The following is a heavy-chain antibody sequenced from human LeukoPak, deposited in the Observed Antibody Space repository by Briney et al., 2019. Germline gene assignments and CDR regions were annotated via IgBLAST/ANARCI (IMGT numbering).Heavy chain of an antibody. Sequence: GESLKISCKGFGYTFTSYWIGWVRQMPGKGLEWMGIIYPGDSDTRYSPSFQGQVTISADKSISTAYLQWSSLKASDTAMYYCARSLLKGGGYFDYWGQGTLVTVSS. V-gene: IGHV5-51*01. CDR1: GYTFTSYW. CDR2: IYPGDSDT. D-gene: IGHD2-15*01. CDR3: ARSLLKGGGYFDY. J-gene: IGHJ4*02.